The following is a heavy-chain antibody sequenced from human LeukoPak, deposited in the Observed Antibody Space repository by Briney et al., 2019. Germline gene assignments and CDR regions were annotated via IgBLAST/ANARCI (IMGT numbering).Heavy chain of an antibody. D-gene: IGHD3-10*01. V-gene: IGHV4-34*01. CDR2: INHSGST. CDR1: GGSFSGYY. J-gene: IGHJ4*02. CDR3: ARGKRITMVRGVKGFDY. Sequence: SETLSLTCAVYGGSFSGYYWSWIRQPPGKGLEWIGEINHSGSTNYNPSLKSRVTISGDTSKNQFSPKLSSVTAPDTAVYYCARGKRITMVRGVKGFDYWGQGTLVTVSS.